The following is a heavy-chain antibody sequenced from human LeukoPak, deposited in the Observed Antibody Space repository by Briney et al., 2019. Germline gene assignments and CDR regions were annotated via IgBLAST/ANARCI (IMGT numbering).Heavy chain of an antibody. D-gene: IGHD5-18*01. V-gene: IGHV5-51*01. CDR1: GYSFTSYW. Sequence: NTGESLKISCKGSGYSFTSYWIGWVRQMPGKGLEWMGIIYPGDSDTRYSPSFQGQVTISADKSISTAYLQWSSLKASDTAMYYCAISLAEGRGYSYDFDYWGQGTLVTVSS. CDR2: IYPGDSDT. J-gene: IGHJ4*02. CDR3: AISLAEGRGYSYDFDY.